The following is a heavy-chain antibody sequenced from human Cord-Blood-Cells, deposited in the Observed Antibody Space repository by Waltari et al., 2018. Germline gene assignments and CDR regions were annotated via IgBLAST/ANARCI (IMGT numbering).Heavy chain of an antibody. CDR3: AKDHSNWGFDY. CDR1: GFTFSSYG. D-gene: IGHD7-27*01. J-gene: IGHJ4*02. V-gene: IGHV3-30*18. Sequence: QVQLVESGGGVVQPGRSLRLSCAASGFTFSSYGMPWVRQAPGKGLEWVAVISYDGSNKYYADSVKGRFTISRDNSKNTLYLQMNSLRAEDTAVYYCAKDHSNWGFDYWGQGTLVTVSS. CDR2: ISYDGSNK.